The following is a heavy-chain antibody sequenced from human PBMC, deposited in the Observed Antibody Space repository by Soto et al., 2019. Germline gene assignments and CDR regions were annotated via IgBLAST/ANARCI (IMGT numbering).Heavy chain of an antibody. CDR3: TTRWVRFLEWGDAFDI. CDR2: IKSKTDGGTT. J-gene: IGHJ3*02. V-gene: IGHV3-15*07. Sequence: EVQLVESGGGLVKPGGSLRLSCAASGFTFSNAWMNWVRQAPGKGLEWVGRIKSKTDGGTTDYAAPVKGRFTISRDDSKNTLYLQMNSLKTGDTAVYYCTTRWVRFLEWGDAFDIWGQGTMVTVSS. D-gene: IGHD3-3*01. CDR1: GFTFSNAW.